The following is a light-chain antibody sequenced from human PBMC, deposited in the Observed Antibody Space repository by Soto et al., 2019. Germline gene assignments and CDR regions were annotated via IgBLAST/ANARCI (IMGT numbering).Light chain of an antibody. CDR3: QQRSNWPPVT. J-gene: IGKJ5*01. V-gene: IGKV1-5*01. CDR1: DNIAPW. CDR2: AAS. Sequence: DIQMTQSPSTLSASVGDRVAITCRASDNIAPWVAWYQQKPGKAPKLLIYAASSLQIGVPSRFSGSGSGTNFTLTISSLEPEDFAVYYCQQRSNWPPVTFGQGTRLEIK.